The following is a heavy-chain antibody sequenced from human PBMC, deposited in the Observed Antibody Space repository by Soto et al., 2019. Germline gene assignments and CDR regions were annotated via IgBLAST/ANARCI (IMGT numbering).Heavy chain of an antibody. D-gene: IGHD3-10*01. CDR1: GGSFSGYY. J-gene: IGHJ6*02. CDR2: INHSGST. CDR3: ARARQLWFGAYGMDV. Sequence: SETLSLTCAVYGGSFSGYYWSWIRQPPGKGLEWIGEINHSGSTNYNPSLKSRVTISVDTSKNQFSLKPSSVTAADTAVYYCARARQLWFGAYGMDVWGQGTTVTVSS. V-gene: IGHV4-34*01.